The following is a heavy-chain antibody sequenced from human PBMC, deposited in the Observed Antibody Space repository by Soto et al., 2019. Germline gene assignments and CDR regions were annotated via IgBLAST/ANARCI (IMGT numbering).Heavy chain of an antibody. D-gene: IGHD6-19*01. V-gene: IGHV4-39*01. CDR2: IYYSGST. Sequence: QLQLQESGPGLVKPSETLSLTGTVSGGPISSSSYYWGWIRQPPGKGLEWIGSIYYSGSTYYNPSLKNRVTISVDTSKNQFSLKLSSVTAADTAVYYCASSYSSGWYRMDAFDIWGQGTMVTVSS. CDR1: GGPISSSSYY. CDR3: ASSYSSGWYRMDAFDI. J-gene: IGHJ3*02.